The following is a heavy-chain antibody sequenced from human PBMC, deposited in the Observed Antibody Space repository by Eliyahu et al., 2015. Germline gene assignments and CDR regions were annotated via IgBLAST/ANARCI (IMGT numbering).Heavy chain of an antibody. J-gene: IGHJ4*02. Sequence: EVQLVESGGGLVKPGGSLRLSCAAXGFTFXNYSFHWVRQAPGKGLEWVSSISXTGHYTFYGGSMRGRFTISRDNAKNSLYLQMDSLRVEDTAVYFCARAPTPDCSLISCYIYYFDYWGQGALVTVSS. CDR1: GFTFXNYS. V-gene: IGHV3-21*01. CDR2: ISXTGHYT. CDR3: ARAPTPDCSLISCYIYYFDY. D-gene: IGHD2-2*01.